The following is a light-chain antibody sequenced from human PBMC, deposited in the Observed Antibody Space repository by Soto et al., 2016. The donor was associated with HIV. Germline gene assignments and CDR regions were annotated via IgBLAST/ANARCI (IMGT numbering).Light chain of an antibody. J-gene: IGLJ2*01. CDR3: QAWDSSTAV. Sequence: SYGLTQPPSVSVSPGQTASITCSGDKLGDKYASWYQQKPGQSPVLVLYQDNERPSGIPERFSGSNSGNTATLTISGTQTMDEADYFCQAWDSSTAVFGGGTQLTVL. V-gene: IGLV3-1*01. CDR1: KLGDKY. CDR2: QDN.